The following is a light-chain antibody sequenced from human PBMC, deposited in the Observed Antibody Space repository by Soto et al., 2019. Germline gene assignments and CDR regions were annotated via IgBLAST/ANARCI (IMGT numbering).Light chain of an antibody. CDR1: QSVSSSY. Sequence: EIVLTQSPGTLSLSPGERATLSCRASQSVSSSYLAWYQQKPGQAPRLLIYGASSRATGIPDRFSGSGSGTGFTLTISRLEPDDFAVYYCQQYDTSPFTFGQGTKLEIK. J-gene: IGKJ2*01. CDR2: GAS. CDR3: QQYDTSPFT. V-gene: IGKV3-20*01.